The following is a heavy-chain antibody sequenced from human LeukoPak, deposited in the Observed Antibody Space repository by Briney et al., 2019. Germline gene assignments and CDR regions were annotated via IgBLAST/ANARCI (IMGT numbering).Heavy chain of an antibody. J-gene: IGHJ4*02. CDR3: ARHNETTLDY. Sequence: GGALKISCKGSGYLFTSYWIGWVRQMPGKGLEWMGIIYPGDSDTRYSPSFQGQVTISADKSISTAYLQWSSLKASDTAMYYCARHNETTLDYWGQGTLVTVSS. D-gene: IGHD4-11*01. CDR2: IYPGDSDT. CDR1: GYLFTSYW. V-gene: IGHV5-51*01.